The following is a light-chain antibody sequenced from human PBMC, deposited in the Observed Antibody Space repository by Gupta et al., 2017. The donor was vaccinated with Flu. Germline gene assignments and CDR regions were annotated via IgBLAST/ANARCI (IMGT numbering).Light chain of an antibody. CDR1: SSDIGGYKY. CDR2: EVS. Sequence: QSTLTQPASVSGSPGQSITISCTGTSSDIGGYKYVSWYQHHPGKAPKVIIYEVSGRPSGVAHRFAGSKSGNTATLTISGHQTEDEADYYYTSYANSSPSIFGGGTKLTVL. CDR3: TSYANSSPSI. J-gene: IGLJ2*01. V-gene: IGLV2-14*01.